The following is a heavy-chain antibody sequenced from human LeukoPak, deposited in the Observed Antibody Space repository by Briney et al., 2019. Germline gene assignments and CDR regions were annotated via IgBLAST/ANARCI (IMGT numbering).Heavy chain of an antibody. CDR3: ARDDSSGYYQGYNWFHP. D-gene: IGHD3-22*01. J-gene: IGHJ5*02. CDR1: GYTFTGYY. V-gene: IGHV1-2*02. CDR2: INPNSGGT. Sequence: ASVKVSCKASGYTFTGYYMHWVRQAPGQGLEWMGWINPNSGGTNYAQKFQGRVTMTRDTSISTAYMELSRLRSDDTAVYYCARDDSSGYYQGYNWFHPWGQGTLVTVSS.